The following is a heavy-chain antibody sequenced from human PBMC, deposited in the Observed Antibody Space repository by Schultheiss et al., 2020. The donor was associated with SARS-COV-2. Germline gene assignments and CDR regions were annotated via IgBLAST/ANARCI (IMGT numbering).Heavy chain of an antibody. V-gene: IGHV3-9*01. CDR2: ISWNSGSI. D-gene: IGHD2-15*01. CDR3: ARGSGEVAFDY. Sequence: SLKISCAASGFTFSSYGMHWVRQAPGKGLEWVSGISWNSGSIGYADSVKGRFTISRDNAKNSLYLQMNSLRSEDTAVYYCARGSGEVAFDYWGQGTLVTVSS. J-gene: IGHJ4*02. CDR1: GFTFSSYG.